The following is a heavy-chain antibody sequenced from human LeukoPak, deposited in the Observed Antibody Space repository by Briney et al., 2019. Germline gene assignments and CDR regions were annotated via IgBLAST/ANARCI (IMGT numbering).Heavy chain of an antibody. CDR2: INHSGST. V-gene: IGHV4-34*01. Sequence: SETLSLTCAVYGGSFSGYYWSWIRQPPGKGLEWIGEINHSGSTNYNPSLKSRVTISVDTSKNQFSLKLSSVTAADTAVYYCARGKKVPTGHVGSNWFDPWGQGTLVTVSS. J-gene: IGHJ5*02. CDR1: GGSFSGYY. CDR3: ARGKKVPTGHVGSNWFDP. D-gene: IGHD1-14*01.